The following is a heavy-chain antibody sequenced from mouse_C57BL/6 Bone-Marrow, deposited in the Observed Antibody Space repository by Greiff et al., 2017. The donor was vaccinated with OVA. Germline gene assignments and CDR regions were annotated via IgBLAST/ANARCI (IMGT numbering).Heavy chain of an antibody. CDR2: IWTGGGT. V-gene: IGHV2-9-1*01. Sequence: VKVVESGPGLVAPSQSLSITCTVSGFSLTSYAISWVRQPPGKGLEWLGVIWTGGGTNYNSALKSRLSISKDNSKSQVFLKMNSLQTDDTARYYCATYPAWFAYWGQGTLVTVSA. J-gene: IGHJ3*01. CDR1: GFSLTSYA. CDR3: ATYPAWFAY.